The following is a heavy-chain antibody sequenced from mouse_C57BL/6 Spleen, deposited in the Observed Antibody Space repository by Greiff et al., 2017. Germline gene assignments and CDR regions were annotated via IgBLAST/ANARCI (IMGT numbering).Heavy chain of an antibody. CDR2: IYPGDGDT. V-gene: IGHV1-80*01. CDR1: GYAFSSYW. Sequence: QVQLQQSGAELVKPGASVKISCKASGYAFSSYWMNWVKQRPGKGLEWIGQIYPGDGDTNYNGKFKGKATLTADKSSSTAYMQLSSLTSEDSAVYFCARRPNWVYFDYWGQGTTLTVSS. CDR3: ARRPNWVYFDY. J-gene: IGHJ2*01. D-gene: IGHD4-1*01.